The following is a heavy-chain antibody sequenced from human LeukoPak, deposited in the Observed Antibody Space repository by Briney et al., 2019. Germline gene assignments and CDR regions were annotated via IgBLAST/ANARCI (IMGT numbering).Heavy chain of an antibody. CDR2: SYYSGST. D-gene: IGHD6-19*01. CDR3: ARGHSSSWYLTG. V-gene: IGHV4-59*01. J-gene: IGHJ4*02. CDR1: GASISSYF. Sequence: PSETLSLTCTVSGASISSYFWSWIRQPPGKGLEWIGYSYYSGSTSYNPSLKSRVTISVDTSKNHFSLKLSSVTAADTAVYYCARGHSSSWYLTGWGQGTLVTVSS.